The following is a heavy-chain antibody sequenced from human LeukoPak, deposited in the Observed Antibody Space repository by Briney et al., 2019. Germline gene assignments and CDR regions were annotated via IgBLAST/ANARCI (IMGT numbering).Heavy chain of an antibody. CDR3: ARAPSVRGGPGVY. CDR2: IIPIFGAA. CDR1: GGTFSSYA. Sequence: SVKVSCKASGGTFSSYAISWVRQAPGQGLEWMGGIIPIFGAANYAQKFQGRVTITTDESTSTAYMELSSLRSEDTAVYYCARAPSVRGGPGVYWGQGTLVTVSS. D-gene: IGHD3-10*01. V-gene: IGHV1-69*05. J-gene: IGHJ4*02.